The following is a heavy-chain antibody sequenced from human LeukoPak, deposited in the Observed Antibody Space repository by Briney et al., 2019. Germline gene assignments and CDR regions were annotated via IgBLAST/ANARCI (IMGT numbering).Heavy chain of an antibody. D-gene: IGHD2-2*02. CDR1: GGSTRSNTNFWGWDSSSY. J-gene: IGHJ3*02. V-gene: IGHV4-39*01. CDR3: ARQRDTASVGAFDT. CDR2: IHFTGTT. Sequence: SETLSLTCSVSGGSTRSNTNFWGWDSSSYWGWIRQPPGKGLEWIGSIHFTGTTYYNSSLQSRLTISVDTSKNLFSLKLTSVTATDTALYYCARQRDTASVGAFDTWGQGTMVIVSP.